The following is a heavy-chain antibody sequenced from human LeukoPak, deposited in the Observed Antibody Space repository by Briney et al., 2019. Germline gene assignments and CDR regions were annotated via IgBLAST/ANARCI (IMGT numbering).Heavy chain of an antibody. CDR2: ISYDGSNK. CDR1: GFTFSSYG. V-gene: IGHV3-30*03. J-gene: IGHJ4*02. CDR3: ARDLKAAADYYFDY. D-gene: IGHD6-13*01. Sequence: GGSLRLSCAASGFTFSSYGMHWVRQAPGKGLEWVAVISYDGSNKYYADSVKGRFTISRDNSKNTLYLQMNSLRAEDTAVYYCARDLKAAADYYFDYWGQGTLVTVSS.